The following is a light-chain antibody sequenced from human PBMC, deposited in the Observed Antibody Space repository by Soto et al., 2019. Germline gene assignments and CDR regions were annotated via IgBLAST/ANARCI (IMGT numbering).Light chain of an antibody. J-gene: IGKJ4*01. Sequence: EIVMTQSPATLSVSPGERATLSCRATQSVSGYLGWYQQKPGQAPRFLIYDASYRATGTPARFSGSGSGTDFTLTISSLEPEDFAVYYCQQRSNWPLTFGGGTKVDIK. CDR2: DAS. V-gene: IGKV3-11*01. CDR3: QQRSNWPLT. CDR1: QSVSGY.